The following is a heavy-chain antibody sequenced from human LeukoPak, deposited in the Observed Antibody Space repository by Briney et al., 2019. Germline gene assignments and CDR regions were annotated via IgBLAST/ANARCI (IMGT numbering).Heavy chain of an antibody. Sequence: SETLSLTCTVSSGSISTSNYYWGWVRQPPGKALEWIGNIFYSGSTYYSPSLKSRVIISLDTSRNQFSLKLNVLTAADTAVYYCARTQEAGYSSGWYDSYYYYYMGVWGKGTTVTISS. CDR3: ARTQEAGYSSGWYDSYYYYYMGV. V-gene: IGHV4-39*07. J-gene: IGHJ6*03. CDR1: SGSISTSNYY. CDR2: IFYSGST. D-gene: IGHD6-19*01.